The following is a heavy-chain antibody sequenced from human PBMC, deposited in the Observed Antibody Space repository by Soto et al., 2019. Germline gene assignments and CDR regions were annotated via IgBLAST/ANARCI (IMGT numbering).Heavy chain of an antibody. J-gene: IGHJ4*02. CDR2: ISGSGGGT. CDR3: AKFGMATTKRSPPYYIDY. D-gene: IGHD1-1*01. V-gene: IGHV3-23*01. CDR1: GFTFSSYA. Sequence: GGSLRLCCAASGFTFSSYAMSWVRQAPGKGLEWVSSISGSGGGTYYADSVKGRFTFSRDNSKNALYLQMNSLRAEDTAVYYCAKFGMATTKRSPPYYIDYWGQGALVTVSS.